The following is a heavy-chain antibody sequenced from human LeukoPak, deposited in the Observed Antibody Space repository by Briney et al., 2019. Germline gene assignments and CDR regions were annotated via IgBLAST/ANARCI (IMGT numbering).Heavy chain of an antibody. J-gene: IGHJ4*02. V-gene: IGHV3-11*01. CDR2: ISSSGSTI. CDR1: GFTFSDYY. Sequence: GGSLRLSCAASGFTFSDYYMGWIRQAPGKGLEWVSYISSSGSTIYYADSVKGRFTISRDNAKNSLYLQMNSLRAEDTAVYYCARDLADVVVTAMDNFDYWGQGTLVTVSS. CDR3: ARDLADVVVTAMDNFDY. D-gene: IGHD2-21*02.